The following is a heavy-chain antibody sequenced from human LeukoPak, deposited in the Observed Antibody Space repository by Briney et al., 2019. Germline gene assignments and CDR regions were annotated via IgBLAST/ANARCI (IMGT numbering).Heavy chain of an antibody. CDR3: ARESIRLGTNYFDY. CDR1: GGSISSYY. CDR2: IYTSGST. V-gene: IGHV4-4*07. D-gene: IGHD2-8*01. J-gene: IGHJ4*02. Sequence: PSETLSLTCTASGGSISSYYWSWIRQPAGKGLEWIGRIYTSGSTNYNPSLKSRVTMSVDTSKNQFSLKLSSVTAADTAVYYCARESIRLGTNYFDYWGQGTLVTVSS.